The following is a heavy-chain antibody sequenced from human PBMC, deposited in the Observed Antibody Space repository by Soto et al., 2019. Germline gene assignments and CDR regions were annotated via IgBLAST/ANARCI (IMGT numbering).Heavy chain of an antibody. CDR3: ARSGDNYNRLDY. CDR1: GFTFSDYY. CDR2: SSNSGTFS. Sequence: PGRSLRLSCEGSGFTFSDYYISWIRQAPGKGLEWISYSSNSGTFSSYADSVKGRFSISRDNTKNLLYLQMNSLRAEDTAVYYCARSGDNYNRLDYWGQGTPVTVYS. V-gene: IGHV3-11*06. J-gene: IGHJ4*02. D-gene: IGHD1-1*01.